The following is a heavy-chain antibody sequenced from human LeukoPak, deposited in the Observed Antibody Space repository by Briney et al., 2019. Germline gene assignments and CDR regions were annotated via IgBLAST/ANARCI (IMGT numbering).Heavy chain of an antibody. CDR1: GFTFSSYS. V-gene: IGHV3-21*01. J-gene: IGHJ4*02. CDR3: ARTWPSDY. CDR2: ISSSSSYI. Sequence: GGSLRLSCAASGFTFSSYSMNWVRQAPGKGLEWVSSISSSSSYIYYADSVKGRFTISRNNAKKPLYLQMNNLRAEDTAVYYCARTWPSDYWGQGTLVTVSS.